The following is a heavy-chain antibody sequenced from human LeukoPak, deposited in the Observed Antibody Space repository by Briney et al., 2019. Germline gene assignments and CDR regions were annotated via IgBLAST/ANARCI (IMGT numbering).Heavy chain of an antibody. CDR2: ISSSSSTI. D-gene: IGHD2-21*02. J-gene: IGHJ1*01. V-gene: IGHV3-48*01. Sequence: GGSLRLSCAASEFTFSSYSMNWVRQAPGKGLEWVSYISSSSSTIYYADSVEGRFSISRDNAKNSLYLQMNSLGAEDTAVYYCARDASRDPLVEYFQHWGQGTLVTVSP. CDR1: EFTFSSYS. CDR3: ARDASRDPLVEYFQH.